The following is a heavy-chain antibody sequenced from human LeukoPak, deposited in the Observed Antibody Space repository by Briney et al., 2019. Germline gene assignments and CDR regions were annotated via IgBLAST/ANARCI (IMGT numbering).Heavy chain of an antibody. CDR3: AKVGSSGWYRNDAFDI. V-gene: IGHV3-23*01. Sequence: GGSLRLSCAASGFTFSSYGMSWVRQAPGKGLEWVSAISGSGGSTYYADSVKGRFTISRDNSKNTLYLQMNSLRAEDTAVYYCAKVGSSGWYRNDAFDIWGQGTMVTVSS. CDR2: ISGSGGST. CDR1: GFTFSSYG. D-gene: IGHD6-19*01. J-gene: IGHJ3*02.